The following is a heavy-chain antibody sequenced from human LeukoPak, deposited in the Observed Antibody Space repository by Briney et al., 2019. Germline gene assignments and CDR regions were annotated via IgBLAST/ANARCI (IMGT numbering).Heavy chain of an antibody. CDR3: ARDSGSFPLDY. CDR2: ITSGSYI. CDR1: GFTFSSYN. V-gene: IGHV3-21*01. J-gene: IGHJ4*02. D-gene: IGHD1-26*01. Sequence: GGSLRLSCAASGFTFSSYNMKWVRQAPGKGLEWVSSITSGSYIDYADSVKGRFTISRDNAKNSVYLQMNSLRAEDTAVYYCARDSGSFPLDYWGQGTLVTVSS.